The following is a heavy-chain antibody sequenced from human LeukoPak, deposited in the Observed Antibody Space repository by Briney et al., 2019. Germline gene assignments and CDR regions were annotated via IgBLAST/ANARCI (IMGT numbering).Heavy chain of an antibody. V-gene: IGHV4-59*01. CDR3: ARERGGDYSDAFDI. J-gene: IGHJ3*02. Sequence: PSETLSLTCSVSGGSISSYYWSWIRQPPGKGLEWIGYIYYSGSTSYNPSLKRRVTISVDTYKNKFSLKMSSVTAADTAVYYCARERGGDYSDAFDIWGQGTMVTVSS. CDR1: GGSISSYY. D-gene: IGHD4-11*01. CDR2: IYYSGST.